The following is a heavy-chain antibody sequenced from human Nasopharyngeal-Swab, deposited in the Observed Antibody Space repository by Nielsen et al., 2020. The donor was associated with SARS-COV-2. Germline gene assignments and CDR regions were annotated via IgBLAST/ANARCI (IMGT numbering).Heavy chain of an antibody. J-gene: IGHJ6*03. CDR2: IYTSGST. CDR3: ASSGGCSSTSCSRYYYYYYMDV. Sequence: LRLSCTVSGGSISSGSYYWSWIRQPAGKGLEWIGRIYTSGSTNYNPSLKSRVTISVDTSKNQFSLKLSSVTVADTAVYYCASSGGCSSTSCSRYYYYYYMDVWGKGTTVTVSS. CDR1: GGSISSGSYY. V-gene: IGHV4-61*02. D-gene: IGHD2-2*01.